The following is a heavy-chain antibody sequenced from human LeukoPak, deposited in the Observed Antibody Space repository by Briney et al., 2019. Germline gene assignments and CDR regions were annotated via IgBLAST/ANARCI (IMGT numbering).Heavy chain of an antibody. CDR1: GFTFSHFG. D-gene: IGHD2-15*01. Sequence: GGSLRLSCAVSGFTFSHFGMHWVRQAPGKGLEWVAFIRSDGSNKYYADSVKGRFTISRDNSKNTLYLQMNSLRAEDTAVYYCAKGVATPIDYWGQGTLVTVSS. CDR3: AKGVATPIDY. CDR2: IRSDGSNK. V-gene: IGHV3-30*02. J-gene: IGHJ4*02.